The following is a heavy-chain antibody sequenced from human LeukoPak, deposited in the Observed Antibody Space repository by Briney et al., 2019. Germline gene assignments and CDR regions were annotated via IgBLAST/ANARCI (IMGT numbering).Heavy chain of an antibody. CDR2: IYYSGST. Sequence: SQTLSLTCTVSGGSISSGGYYWSWIRQHPGKGLEWIGYIYYSGSTYYNPSLKSRVTISVDTSKNQFSLKLSSVTAADTAVYYCARANWNYPLYYFDYWGQGTLVTVSS. D-gene: IGHD1-7*01. V-gene: IGHV4-31*03. CDR1: GGSISSGGYY. J-gene: IGHJ4*02. CDR3: ARANWNYPLYYFDY.